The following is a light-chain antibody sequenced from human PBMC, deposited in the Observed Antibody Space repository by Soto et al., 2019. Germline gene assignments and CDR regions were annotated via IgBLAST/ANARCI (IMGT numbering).Light chain of an antibody. CDR3: QVWDGTTDHLV. V-gene: IGLV3-21*02. CDR1: NIGNKG. CDR2: DDS. J-gene: IGLJ3*02. Sequence: SYELTQPPSVSVAPGQTARITCGGDNIGNKGVHWYQQKPGQAPVLVVYDDSDRPSGIPERFSGSNSGNTAALTIRRVEAGDEADYYCQVWDGTTDHLVFGGGTKLTVL.